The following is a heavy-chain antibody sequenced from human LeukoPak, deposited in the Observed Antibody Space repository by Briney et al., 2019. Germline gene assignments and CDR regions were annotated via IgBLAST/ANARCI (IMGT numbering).Heavy chain of an antibody. Sequence: ASVKVSCKASGYTFTGYYMHWVRQAPGQGLEWMGWINPNSGGTNYAQKFQGRVTMTRDTSISTAYMELSRLRSDDTAVYYYARDDLGWAAAGTFVSTSDPGFDYWGQGTLVTVSS. D-gene: IGHD6-13*01. V-gene: IGHV1-2*02. CDR3: ARDDLGWAAAGTFVSTSDPGFDY. CDR2: INPNSGGT. J-gene: IGHJ4*02. CDR1: GYTFTGYY.